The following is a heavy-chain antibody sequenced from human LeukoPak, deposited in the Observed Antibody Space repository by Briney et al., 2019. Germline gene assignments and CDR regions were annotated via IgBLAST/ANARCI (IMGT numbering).Heavy chain of an antibody. Sequence: GASVKVSCKASGYTFTSYDINWVRQATGQGLEWMGWMNPNSGNTGYAQKFQGRVTMTRNTSISTAYMELSSLRSEDTAVYYCAKGSYSSSWYLGAVAATSDYWGQGTLVTVSS. J-gene: IGHJ4*02. V-gene: IGHV1-8*01. CDR1: GYTFTSYD. CDR2: MNPNSGNT. CDR3: AKGSYSSSWYLGAVAATSDY. D-gene: IGHD6-13*01.